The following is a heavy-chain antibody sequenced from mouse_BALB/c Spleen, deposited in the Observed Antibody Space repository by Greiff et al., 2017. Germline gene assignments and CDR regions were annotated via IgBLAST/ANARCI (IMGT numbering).Heavy chain of an antibody. Sequence: VKLMESGAELMKPGASVKISCKATGYTFSSYWIEWVKQRPGHGLEWIGEILPGSGSTNYKEKFKGKATFTADTSSNTAYMQLSSLTSEDSAVYYCARKGLYGNYYYYAMDYWGQGTSVTVSS. CDR2: ILPGSGST. CDR3: ARKGLYGNYYYYAMDY. CDR1: GYTFSSYW. V-gene: IGHV1-9*01. J-gene: IGHJ4*01. D-gene: IGHD2-1*01.